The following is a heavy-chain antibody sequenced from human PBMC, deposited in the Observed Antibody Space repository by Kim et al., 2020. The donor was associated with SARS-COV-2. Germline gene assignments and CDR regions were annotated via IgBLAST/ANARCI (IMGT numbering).Heavy chain of an antibody. V-gene: IGHV4-4*02. CDR1: GGSISSSNW. Sequence: SETLSLTCALSGGSISSSNWWSWVRQPPGKGLEWIGEIYHSGSTNYNPSLKSRVTISVDKSKNQFSLKLSSVTAADTAVYYCARVNSSGWYGRNYYGMDVWGQGTTVTVSS. J-gene: IGHJ6*02. CDR3: ARVNSSGWYGRNYYGMDV. CDR2: IYHSGST. D-gene: IGHD6-19*01.